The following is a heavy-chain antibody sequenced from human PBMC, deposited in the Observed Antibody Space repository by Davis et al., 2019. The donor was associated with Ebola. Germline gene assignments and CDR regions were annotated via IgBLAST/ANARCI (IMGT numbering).Heavy chain of an antibody. V-gene: IGHV7-4-1*02. CDR1: GYTFSIYD. J-gene: IGHJ4*02. D-gene: IGHD1-26*01. Sequence: AASVKVSCKASGYTFSIYDMYWVRQAPGQGLEWLGWINTNTGNPTHAQDFTGRFVFSLDTSVSTAYLQISGLKAEDTAVYYCARHRSGGAADYWGQGTLVTVSS. CDR3: ARHRSGGAADY. CDR2: INTNTGNP.